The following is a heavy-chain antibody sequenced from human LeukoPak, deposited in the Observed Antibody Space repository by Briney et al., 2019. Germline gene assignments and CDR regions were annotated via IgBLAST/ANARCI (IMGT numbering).Heavy chain of an antibody. CDR1: GSTFSSYA. V-gene: IGHV1-69*04. D-gene: IGHD2-15*01. CDR2: IIPILGIA. J-gene: IGHJ4*02. Sequence: GASVKVSCKASGSTFSSYAISWVRQAPGQGLEWMGRIIPILGIANYAQKFQGRVTITADKSTSTAYMELSSLRSEDTAVYYCARDLRGGGGFDYWGQGTLVTVSS. CDR3: ARDLRGGGGFDY.